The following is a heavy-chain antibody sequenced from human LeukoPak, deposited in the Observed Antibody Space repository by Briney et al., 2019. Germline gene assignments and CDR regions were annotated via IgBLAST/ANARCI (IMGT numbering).Heavy chain of an antibody. D-gene: IGHD6-13*01. V-gene: IGHV5-51*01. J-gene: IGHJ3*02. Sequence: GESLKISCKGSGYSFTNYWIGWVRQMPGKGLEWMGIIYPGDSDTRYGPSFQGQVTISVDKSISTAYLQWSSLKASDTAVYYCARRSSSDAGKAFDIWGQGTMVTVSS. CDR1: GYSFTNYW. CDR3: ARRSSSDAGKAFDI. CDR2: IYPGDSDT.